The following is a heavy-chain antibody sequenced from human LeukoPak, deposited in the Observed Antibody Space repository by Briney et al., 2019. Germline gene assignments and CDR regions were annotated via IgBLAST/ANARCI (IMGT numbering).Heavy chain of an antibody. D-gene: IGHD6-13*01. Sequence: SETLSLTCTVSGGSISSGDYYWSWIRQPPGKGLEWIGYIYYSGSTNYNPSLKSRVTISVDTSKNQFSLKLSSVTAADTAVYYCARVVGPPAPIAAAGTLAWFDPWGQGTLVTVSS. CDR1: GGSISSGDYY. J-gene: IGHJ5*02. CDR2: IYYSGST. CDR3: ARVVGPPAPIAAAGTLAWFDP. V-gene: IGHV4-61*08.